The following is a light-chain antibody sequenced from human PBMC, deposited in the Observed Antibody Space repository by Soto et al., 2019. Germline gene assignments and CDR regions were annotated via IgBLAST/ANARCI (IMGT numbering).Light chain of an antibody. CDR3: QQYNNWPLT. CDR2: GAS. CDR1: QSVSSN. V-gene: IGKV3-15*01. J-gene: IGKJ4*01. Sequence: ELVIKHYPATLSVSPGERATLSCRASQSVSSNLAWYQQKPGQAPRLLIYGASTRATGIPARFSGSGSGTEFTLTISSLQSEDFAVYYCQQYNNWPLTFGGGTKV.